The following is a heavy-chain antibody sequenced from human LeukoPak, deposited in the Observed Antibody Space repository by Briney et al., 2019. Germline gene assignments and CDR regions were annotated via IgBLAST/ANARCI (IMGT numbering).Heavy chain of an antibody. CDR1: GYTFTGYY. V-gene: IGHV1-2*02. Sequence: VKVSCKASGYTFTGYYMHWVRQAPGQGLEWMGWINSNSGGTNYAQQFQGRVTMTRDTCISTAYMELSRLRSDDTAVYYCARDIAVAGTGWFDPWGQGTLVSLSS. CDR2: INSNSGGT. D-gene: IGHD6-19*01. J-gene: IGHJ5*02. CDR3: ARDIAVAGTGWFDP.